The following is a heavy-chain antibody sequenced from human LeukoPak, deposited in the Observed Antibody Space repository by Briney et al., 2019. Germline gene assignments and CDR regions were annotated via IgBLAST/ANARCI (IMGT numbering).Heavy chain of an antibody. Sequence: SETLSLTCTVSGGSISSSSYCWGWIRQPPGKGMEWIGSIYYTGGTYYSPSLKSRVTISVDMSKNQSSLNLSSVTAADMAVYYCASQRLTTGFDYWGQGTLVTVSS. D-gene: IGHD1-1*01. J-gene: IGHJ4*02. CDR3: ASQRLTTGFDY. V-gene: IGHV4-39*01. CDR2: IYYTGGT. CDR1: GGSISSSSYC.